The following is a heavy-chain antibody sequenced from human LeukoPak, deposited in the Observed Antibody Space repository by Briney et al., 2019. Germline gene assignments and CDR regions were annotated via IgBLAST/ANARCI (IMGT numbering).Heavy chain of an antibody. CDR1: GFTFSSYS. D-gene: IGHD3-3*01. J-gene: IGHJ6*03. CDR2: ISSSSSTI. V-gene: IGHV3-48*04. Sequence: GGSLRLSCAASGFTFSSYSMNWVRQAPGKGLEWVSYISSSSSTIYYADSVKGRFTISRDNAKNSLYLQMNSLRAEDTAVYYCARDWVRFLGYMDVWGEGTTVTVSS. CDR3: ARDWVRFLGYMDV.